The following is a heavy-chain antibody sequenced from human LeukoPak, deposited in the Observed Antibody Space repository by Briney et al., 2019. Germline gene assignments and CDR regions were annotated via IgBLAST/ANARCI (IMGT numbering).Heavy chain of an antibody. CDR2: ISSGRTYI. D-gene: IGHD6-19*01. CDR3: ARGSGSGWSWGTNYFDY. CDR1: GFTFSTYS. V-gene: IGHV3-21*01. J-gene: IGHJ4*02. Sequence: AGGSLRLSCAASGFTFSTYSINWVRQAPGKGLEWVSSISSGRTYIYYADSVKGRFTISRDNAKNSLSLQMNSLRADDTAVYYCARGSGSGWSWGTNYFDYWGQGSLVTVSS.